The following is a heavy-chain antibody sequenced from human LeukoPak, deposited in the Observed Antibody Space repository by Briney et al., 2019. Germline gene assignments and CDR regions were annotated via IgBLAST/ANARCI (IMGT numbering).Heavy chain of an antibody. CDR3: ARGKESHGHYFHY. CDR2: IFPLFETT. V-gene: IGHV1-69*01. CDR1: GGTFNNYA. J-gene: IGHJ4*02. Sequence: CKASGGTFNNYAINWVRQAPGQGREWMGGIFPLFETTNYAQRFRGRVTITADESTGTAYMELNSLRTEDTAVYYCARGKESHGHYFHYWGQGTLVTVSS.